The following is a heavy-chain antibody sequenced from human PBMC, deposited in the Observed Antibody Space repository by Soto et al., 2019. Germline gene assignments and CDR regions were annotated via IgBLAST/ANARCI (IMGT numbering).Heavy chain of an antibody. CDR2: ISSSSSYI. Sequence: EVQLVESGGGLVKPGGSLRLSCAPSGFTFSSYSMNWVRQAPGKGLEWVSSISSSSSYIYYADSVKGRFTISRDNAKNSLYLQMNSLRAEDTAVYYCARAVRFGEFQASHYYGMDVWGQGTTVTVSS. CDR3: ARAVRFGEFQASHYYGMDV. V-gene: IGHV3-21*01. D-gene: IGHD3-10*01. J-gene: IGHJ6*02. CDR1: GFTFSSYS.